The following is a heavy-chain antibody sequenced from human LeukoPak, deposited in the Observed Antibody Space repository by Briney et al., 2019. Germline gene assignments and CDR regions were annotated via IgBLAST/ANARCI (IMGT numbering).Heavy chain of an antibody. V-gene: IGHV3-30*18. CDR1: GFTFGSYG. D-gene: IGHD2-2*01. CDR3: ANGDPGPADHPMNDYYYSLDV. Sequence: PGGSLRLSCAASGFTFGSYGMHWVRQAPGKGLEWVAFISYDGNTKYYSGSAKGRFTISRDNSKNTLYPQMNSLRPEDTAVYYCANGDPGPADHPMNDYYYSLDVWAQGPTVIVSS. J-gene: IGHJ6*02. CDR2: ISYDGNTK.